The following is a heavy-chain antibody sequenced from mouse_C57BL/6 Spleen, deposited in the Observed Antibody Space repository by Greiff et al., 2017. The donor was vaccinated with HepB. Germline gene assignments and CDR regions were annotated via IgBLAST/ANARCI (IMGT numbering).Heavy chain of an antibody. CDR3: ARWDYGSSYEDFDV. CDR1: GYSFTGYY. J-gene: IGHJ1*03. V-gene: IGHV1-42*01. Sequence: EVQLQQSGPELVKPGASVKISCKASGYSFTGYYMNWVKQSPEKSLEWIGEINPSTGGTTYNQKFKAKATLTVDKSSSTAYMQLKSLTSEDSAVYYCARWDYGSSYEDFDVWGTGTTVTVSS. CDR2: INPSTGGT. D-gene: IGHD1-1*01.